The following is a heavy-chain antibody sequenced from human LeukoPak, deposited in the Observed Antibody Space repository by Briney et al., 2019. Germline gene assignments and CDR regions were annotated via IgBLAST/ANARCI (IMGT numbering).Heavy chain of an antibody. J-gene: IGHJ4*02. CDR1: GSTFPVYY. D-gene: IGHD4-23*01. V-gene: IGHV1-2*02. CDR2: INPNSIFT. CDR3: ARERGGNSPFDS. Sequence: ASVKVSCKTCGSTFPVYYMHWVRQAPGQGQEWMGWINPNSIFTNYSQRFQGRVTMTRDTSISAAYMELRWLTSDHTAVYYCARERGGNSPFDSWGQGTLVTVSS.